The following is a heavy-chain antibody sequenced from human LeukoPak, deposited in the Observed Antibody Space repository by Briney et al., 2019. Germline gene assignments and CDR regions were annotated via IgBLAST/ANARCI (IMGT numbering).Heavy chain of an antibody. V-gene: IGHV3-23*01. Sequence: PGGSLRLSCAASGFTFSSYAMSWVRQAPGKGLEWVSGISGSGGSTYYADSVKSRFTISRDSSKNTLYLQMNSLRAEDTAVYYCAKDGREWPRSLDYWGQGTLVTISS. D-gene: IGHD5-12*01. CDR2: ISGSGGST. J-gene: IGHJ4*02. CDR1: GFTFSSYA. CDR3: AKDGREWPRSLDY.